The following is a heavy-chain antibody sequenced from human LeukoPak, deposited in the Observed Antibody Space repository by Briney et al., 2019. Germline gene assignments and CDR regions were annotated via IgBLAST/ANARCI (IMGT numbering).Heavy chain of an antibody. V-gene: IGHV5-51*01. Sequence: GESLKISCKGARYIVTKYWVAGVREMPGKGLEWMGIIYPDDSDTRYSPSFQGQVTISADKSISTAYLQWTSQKASDTAMYYCAGRSDYNSGGYCMDVWGQGTLVTVSS. J-gene: IGHJ4*02. CDR1: RYIVTKYW. CDR2: IYPDDSDT. CDR3: AGRSDYNSGGYCMDV. D-gene: IGHD3-22*01.